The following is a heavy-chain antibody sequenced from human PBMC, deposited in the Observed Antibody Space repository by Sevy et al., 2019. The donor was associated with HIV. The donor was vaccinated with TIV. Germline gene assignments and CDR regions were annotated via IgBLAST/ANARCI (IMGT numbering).Heavy chain of an antibody. V-gene: IGHV1-2*06. CDR1: GYTFTGYY. Sequence: ASVKVSCKASGYTFTGYYMHWVRQAPGQGLEWMGRINPNSGGTNYAQKFQGRVTMTRDTSISTAYMELGRLRSDDTAVYYCARDVFLYCSSTSCLTYYYYYGMDVWGQGTTVTVSS. CDR2: INPNSGGT. CDR3: ARDVFLYCSSTSCLTYYYYYGMDV. J-gene: IGHJ6*02. D-gene: IGHD2-2*01.